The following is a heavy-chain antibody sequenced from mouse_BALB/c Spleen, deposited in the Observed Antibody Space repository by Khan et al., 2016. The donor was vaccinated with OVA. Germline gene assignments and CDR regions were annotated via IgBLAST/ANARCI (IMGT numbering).Heavy chain of an antibody. V-gene: IGHV1-80*01. CDR3: ARYFGSRFAY. CDR2: IFPGNENA. CDR1: GYTFSNSW. Sequence: QVRLQQSGAELVRPGSSVKISCKASGYTFSNSWMNWVKQRPGQGLEWIGQIFPGNENADYNGKFKGKATLTADKSSRTAYMQLTSLTSEDSAVYFCARYFGSRFAYWGQGTLVTVSA. D-gene: IGHD1-1*01. J-gene: IGHJ3*01.